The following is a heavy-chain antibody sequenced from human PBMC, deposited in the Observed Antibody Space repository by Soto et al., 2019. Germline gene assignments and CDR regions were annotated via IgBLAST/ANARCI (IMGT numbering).Heavy chain of an antibody. CDR1: GYSFTSYW. CDR2: IYPGDSDT. V-gene: IGHV5-51*01. D-gene: IGHD3-22*01. Sequence: GESLKISCKGSGYSFTSYWIGWVRQMPGKGLEWLGFIYPGDSDTSYSPSFQGQVTISADKSISTAYLQWSSLKASDTAMYYCATGYYYDSSGYPRAFDIWGQGTMVTVS. CDR3: ATGYYYDSSGYPRAFDI. J-gene: IGHJ3*02.